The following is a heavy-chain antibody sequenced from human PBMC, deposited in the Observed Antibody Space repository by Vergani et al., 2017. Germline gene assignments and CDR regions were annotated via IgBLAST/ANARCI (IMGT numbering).Heavy chain of an antibody. CDR1: GFTFSSYA. CDR2: ISGSGGST. Sequence: EVQLLESGGGLVQPGGSLRLSCAASGFTFSSYAMSWVRQAPGKGLEWVSAISGSGGSTYYADSVKGRFTISRDNSKNTLYLQMNSLRAEDTAVYYCARGDGDRSTYYYYGMDVWGQGTTVTVSS. CDR3: ARGDGDRSTYYYYGMDV. V-gene: IGHV3-23*01. J-gene: IGHJ6*02. D-gene: IGHD4-17*01.